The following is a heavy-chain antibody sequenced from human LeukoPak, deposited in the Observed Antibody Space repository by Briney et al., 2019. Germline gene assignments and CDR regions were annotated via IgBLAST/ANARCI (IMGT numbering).Heavy chain of an antibody. CDR3: ARGDGLGSYD. CDR2: IHYSGRT. D-gene: IGHD3-10*01. CDR1: GGSISSSLYY. J-gene: IGHJ4*02. Sequence: SETLSLTCTVSGGSISSSLYYWPWIRQSPGKGLEWIGSIHYSGRTYYNPSLKSRLTISVDTSRDRFSLKVNSVTATDTAVYYCARGDGLGSYDWGRGTLVTVSS. V-gene: IGHV4-39*01.